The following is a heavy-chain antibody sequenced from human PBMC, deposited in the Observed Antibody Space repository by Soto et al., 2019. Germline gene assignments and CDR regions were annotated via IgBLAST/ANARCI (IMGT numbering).Heavy chain of an antibody. CDR3: AGSGSYLDNWFDP. CDR1: GFTFSDYY. V-gene: IGHV3-11*01. CDR2: ISSSGSTI. Sequence: VGSLRLSCAASGFTFSDYYMSWIRQAPGKGLEWVSYISSSGSTIYYADSVKGRFTISRDNAKNSLYLQMNSLRAEDTAVYYCAGSGSYLDNWFDPWGQGTLVTVSS. D-gene: IGHD3-10*01. J-gene: IGHJ5*02.